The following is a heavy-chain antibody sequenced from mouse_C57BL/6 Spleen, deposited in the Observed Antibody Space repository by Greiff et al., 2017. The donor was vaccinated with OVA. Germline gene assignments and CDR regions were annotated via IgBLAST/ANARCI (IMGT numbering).Heavy chain of an antibody. CDR2: ISSGGDYI. CDR1: GFTFSSYA. V-gene: IGHV5-9-1*02. Sequence: EVMLVESGEGLVKPGGSLKLSCAASGFTFSSYAMSWVRQTPEKRLEWVAYISSGGDYIYYADTVKGRFTISRDNARNTLYLQMSSLKSEDTAMYYCTRDQITTVVATRYFDVWGTGTTVTVSS. J-gene: IGHJ1*03. D-gene: IGHD1-1*01. CDR3: TRDQITTVVATRYFDV.